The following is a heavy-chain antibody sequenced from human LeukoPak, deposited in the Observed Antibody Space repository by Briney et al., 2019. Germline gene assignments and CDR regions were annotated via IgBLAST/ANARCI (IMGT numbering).Heavy chain of an antibody. Sequence: GGSLRLSCAASGFTFSNYAMIWVRQAPGKGLEWVSALSGSGATTYYADSVKGRFTISRDNSKNTLFLQMNSLRAEDTAVYYCAKEVGATYYYYYGMDVWGQGTTVTVSS. J-gene: IGHJ6*02. D-gene: IGHD1-26*01. V-gene: IGHV3-23*01. CDR1: GFTFSNYA. CDR3: AKEVGATYYYYYGMDV. CDR2: LSGSGATT.